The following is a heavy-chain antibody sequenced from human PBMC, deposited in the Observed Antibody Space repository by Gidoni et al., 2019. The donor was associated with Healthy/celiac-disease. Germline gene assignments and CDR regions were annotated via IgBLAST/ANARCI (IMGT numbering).Heavy chain of an antibody. D-gene: IGHD5-18*01. CDR1: GGSFSGYY. CDR2: INHSGST. Sequence: QVQLQQWGAGLLKPSETLSLTCAVYGGSFSGYYWSWIRQPPGKGLEWIGEINHSGSTNYNPSLKSRVTISVDTSKNQFSLKLSSVTAADTAVYYCARREQLWFSSSLNYFDYWGQGTLVTVSS. V-gene: IGHV4-34*01. J-gene: IGHJ4*02. CDR3: ARREQLWFSSSLNYFDY.